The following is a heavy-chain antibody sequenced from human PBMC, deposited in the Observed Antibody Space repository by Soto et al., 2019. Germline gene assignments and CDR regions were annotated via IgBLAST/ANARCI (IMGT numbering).Heavy chain of an antibody. CDR1: GFTFRNYA. CDR3: ARDSQWILTAGIIPPFFFDS. J-gene: IGHJ4*02. D-gene: IGHD2-2*03. Sequence: GGSLRLSCAASGFTFRNYAMSWVRQAPGKGLEWVSAIHGDGGSTDYADSVKGRFTISRDDSKNTLYLQMNSLRAEDTAVYYCARDSQWILTAGIIPPFFFDSWGQGTLVIVSS. CDR2: IHGDGGST. V-gene: IGHV3-23*01.